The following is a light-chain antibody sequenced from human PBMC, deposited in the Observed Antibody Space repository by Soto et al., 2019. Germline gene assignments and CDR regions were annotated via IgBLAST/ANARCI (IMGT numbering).Light chain of an antibody. CDR1: ESVNGN. V-gene: IGKV3-15*01. CDR2: RAS. J-gene: IGKJ1*01. Sequence: EIVMTQSPDTLSVSPGETATLSCRASESVNGNLAWYQQKPGQAPRLLIHRASTRANGVTARFSGSGSGTEYTLTINSLQSEDFAVYYCQQYNYWPSFGQGTNVDIK. CDR3: QQYNYWPS.